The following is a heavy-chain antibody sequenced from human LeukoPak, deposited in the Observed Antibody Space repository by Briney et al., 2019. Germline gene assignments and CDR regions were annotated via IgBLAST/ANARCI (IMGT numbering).Heavy chain of an antibody. J-gene: IGHJ4*02. V-gene: IGHV3-23*01. CDR1: GFTFSSYA. Sequence: ETGGSLGLSCAASGFTFSSYAMSWVRQAPGKGLEWVSAISGSGGSTYYAGSVKGRFTISRDNSKNTLYLQMNSLRAEDTAVYYCARVGYCTNGVCLNFDYWGQGTLVTVSS. CDR3: ARVGYCTNGVCLNFDY. D-gene: IGHD2-8*01. CDR2: ISGSGGST.